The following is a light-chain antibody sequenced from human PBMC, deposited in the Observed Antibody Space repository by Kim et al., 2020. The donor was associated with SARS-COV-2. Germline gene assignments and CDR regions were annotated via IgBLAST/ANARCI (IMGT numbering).Light chain of an antibody. V-gene: IGLV2-11*01. CDR2: DVS. J-gene: IGLJ2*01. CDR3: CSYAGTSIGI. CDR1: SSDVGGYNF. Sequence: QSALTQPRSVSGSPGQSVTISCTGTSSDVGGYNFVSWYQQHPGKAPKLIIYDVSKWPSGVPDRFSGSKSGTTASLTISGLQAEDEADYYCCSYAGTSIGIFGGGTKLTVL.